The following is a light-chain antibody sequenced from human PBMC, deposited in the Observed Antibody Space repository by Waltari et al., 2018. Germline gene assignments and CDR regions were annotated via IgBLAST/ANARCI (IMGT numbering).Light chain of an antibody. V-gene: IGLV10-54*04. CDR2: RNN. CDR3: SAWDSDLRGYV. Sequence: QAGLTQPPSVSKGLRQTATLSCTGNSNNVGNQGAAWLQQHQGQPPKLLSYRNNNRPPGIAYRFSASRSGNTASLTITGLQPEDEADYYCSAWDSDLRGYVFGTGTKVTVL. J-gene: IGLJ1*01. CDR1: SNNVGNQG.